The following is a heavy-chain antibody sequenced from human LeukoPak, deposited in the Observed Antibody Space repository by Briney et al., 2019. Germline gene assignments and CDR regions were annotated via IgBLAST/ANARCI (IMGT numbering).Heavy chain of an antibody. CDR1: GFTFGSYT. CDR3: ASRGEYTSGWYY. V-gene: IGHV3-48*01. Sequence: GGSLRLSCVASGFTFGSYTMNWARQAPGQGLEWVSYISSSGSAKYYADSVKGRFTISRDNAKNSLSLQMNSLRAEDTAVYYCASRGEYTSGWYYWGPGTLVTVSS. D-gene: IGHD6-19*01. CDR2: ISSSGSAK. J-gene: IGHJ4*02.